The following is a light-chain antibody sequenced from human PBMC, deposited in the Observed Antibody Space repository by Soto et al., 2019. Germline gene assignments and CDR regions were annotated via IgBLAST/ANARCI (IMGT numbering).Light chain of an antibody. CDR3: QQYGSSPIT. J-gene: IGKJ5*01. Sequence: ETVLTQSPGTLSLSPGERATLSCRASQSVSTTYLAWYQQKPGQSPRLLISGTSNRATGIPDRFSGSGSGTDSTLTISRLEPEDFAVYYCQQYGSSPITFGQGTRLEIK. CDR2: GTS. CDR1: QSVSTTY. V-gene: IGKV3-20*01.